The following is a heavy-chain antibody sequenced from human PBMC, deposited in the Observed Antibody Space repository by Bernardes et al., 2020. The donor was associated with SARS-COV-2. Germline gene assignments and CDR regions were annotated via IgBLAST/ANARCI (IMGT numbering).Heavy chain of an antibody. V-gene: IGHV1-18*01. CDR2: ISAFNGNT. J-gene: IGHJ5*02. CDR3: ARGGRSSWFDP. Sequence: SVHVSCKASGYTFTSYVISWVRQAPGQGLEWMGWISAFNGNTKYAQKVQDRVTMTTDTSTSTAYMELRSLRSDDTAVYYCARGGRSSWFDPWGQGTLVTVSS. D-gene: IGHD3-16*02. CDR1: GYTFTSYV.